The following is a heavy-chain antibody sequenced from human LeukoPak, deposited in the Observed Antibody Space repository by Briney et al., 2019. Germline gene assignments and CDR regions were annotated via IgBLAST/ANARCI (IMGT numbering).Heavy chain of an antibody. CDR1: GFTFSSYS. J-gene: IGHJ3*02. D-gene: IGHD2/OR15-2a*01. V-gene: IGHV3-21*01. CDR2: ISSSSSYI. Sequence: PGGSLRLSCAASGFTFSSYSMSWVRQAPGKGLEWVSSISSSSSYIYYADSVKGRFTISRDNAKNSLYLQMNSLRAEDTAVYYCARVRISAHAFDIWGQGTMVTVSS. CDR3: ARVRISAHAFDI.